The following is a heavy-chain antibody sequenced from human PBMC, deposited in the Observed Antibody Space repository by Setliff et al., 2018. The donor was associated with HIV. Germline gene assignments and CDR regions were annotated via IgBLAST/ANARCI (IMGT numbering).Heavy chain of an antibody. D-gene: IGHD3-16*01. CDR1: GDSFSTYY. Sequence: KASETLSLTCNVSGDSFSTYYWSWIRQPPGKGLEWIAFSHNTGSTNYSPSLKSRVTVSLDISKRQFFLTLKSVTASDMAVYYCARLDTVMLYTDCWGQGTLVTVSS. V-gene: IGHV4-59*08. CDR3: ARLDTVMLYTDC. J-gene: IGHJ4*02. CDR2: SHNTGST.